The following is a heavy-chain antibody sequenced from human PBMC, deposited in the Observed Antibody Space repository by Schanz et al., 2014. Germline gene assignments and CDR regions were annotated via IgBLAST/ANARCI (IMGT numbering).Heavy chain of an antibody. V-gene: IGHV1-18*01. D-gene: IGHD3-10*01. CDR2: ISAYNGHT. Sequence: VQLEQSGAEVKKPGSSVKVSCKASGGTFSSFGINWVRQAPGQGLEWMGWISAYNGHTDYAQKLQGRVTLTTDTSTSTAYMELRNLRSDDTAVYYCARAKRFGDMDVWGKGTTVTVSS. J-gene: IGHJ6*04. CDR3: ARAKRFGDMDV. CDR1: GGTFSSFG.